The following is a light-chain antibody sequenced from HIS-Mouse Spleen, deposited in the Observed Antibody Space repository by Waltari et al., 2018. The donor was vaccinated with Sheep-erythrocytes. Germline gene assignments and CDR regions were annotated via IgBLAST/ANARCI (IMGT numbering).Light chain of an antibody. V-gene: IGLV3-1*01. CDR2: QDS. CDR3: QAWDSSTAWV. J-gene: IGLJ3*02. Sequence: SYELTQPPSVSVSPGQTASITCSGDKLGDKYACWYQQKPGQSPVLVIYQDSKRPSGTPERFAGSKSGNTATLTISGTQAMDEADYYCQAWDSSTAWVFGGGTKLTVL. CDR1: KLGDKY.